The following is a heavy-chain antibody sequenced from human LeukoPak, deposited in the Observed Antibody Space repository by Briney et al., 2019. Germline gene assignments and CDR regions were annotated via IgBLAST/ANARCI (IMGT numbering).Heavy chain of an antibody. J-gene: IGHJ3*02. V-gene: IGHV4-31*03. CDR3: AGTNYYDSSDAFDI. CDR1: GGSISSGGYY. CDR2: IYYSGST. Sequence: PSETLSLTCTVSGGSISSGGYYRSWIRQHPGKGLEWIGYIYYSGSTYYNPSLKSRVTISVDTSKNQFSLKLSSVTAADTAVYYCAGTNYYDSSDAFDIWGQGTMVTASS. D-gene: IGHD3-22*01.